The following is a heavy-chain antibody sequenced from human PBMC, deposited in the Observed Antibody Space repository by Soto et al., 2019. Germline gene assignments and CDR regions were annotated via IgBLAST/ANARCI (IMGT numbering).Heavy chain of an antibody. V-gene: IGHV1-69*02. CDR3: ASSAAGVYVFHD. Sequence: QVQLVQSGAEVKNRGSSVKVSCKASGDTFSRSTISWVRQAPGQRLEWMGRIIPVLGVENHAQNFQGRVTVTADKSKTTAYLELRGLKSEDTAIYYGASSAAGVYVFHDWGQGTLVTVSS. J-gene: IGHJ4*02. D-gene: IGHD2-2*01. CDR1: GDTFSRST. CDR2: IIPVLGVE.